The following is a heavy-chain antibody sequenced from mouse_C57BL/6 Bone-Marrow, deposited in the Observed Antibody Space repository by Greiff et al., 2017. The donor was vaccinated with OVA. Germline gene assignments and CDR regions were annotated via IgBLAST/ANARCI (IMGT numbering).Heavy chain of an antibody. V-gene: IGHV1-9*01. Sequence: QVQLKESGAELMKPGASVKLSCKATGYTFTGYWLEWVKQRPGHGLEWIGEILPGSGSTNYNEKVKGKATFTADTYSNTAYMQLSSLTTEDSAIYYGAFLITTVVAPYAMDYWGQGTSVTVAS. CDR2: ILPGSGST. CDR3: AFLITTVVAPYAMDY. D-gene: IGHD1-1*01. J-gene: IGHJ4*01. CDR1: GYTFTGYW.